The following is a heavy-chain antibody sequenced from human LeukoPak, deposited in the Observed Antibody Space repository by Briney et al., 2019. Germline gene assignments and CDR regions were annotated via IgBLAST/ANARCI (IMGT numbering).Heavy chain of an antibody. J-gene: IGHJ6*03. CDR2: IYYSGST. CDR1: GGSISSGGYY. V-gene: IGHV4-31*03. CDR3: ARAGLGGDYYYYYMDV. Sequence: SETLSLTCTVSGGSISSGGYYWSWIRQHPGKGLEWIGYIYYSGSTYYNPSLKSRVTISVDTSKNQFSLKLSSVTAADTAVYYCARAGLGGDYYYYYMDVWGKGTTVTVS. D-gene: IGHD3-16*01.